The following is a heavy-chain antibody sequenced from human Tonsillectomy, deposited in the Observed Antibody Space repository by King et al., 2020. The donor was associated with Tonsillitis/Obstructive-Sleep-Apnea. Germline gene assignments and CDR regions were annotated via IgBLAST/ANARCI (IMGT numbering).Heavy chain of an antibody. V-gene: IGHV3-33*01. J-gene: IGHJ4*02. D-gene: IGHD2-2*02. CDR3: ARSSKLVRVAEAPAIDY. CDR1: GFTFSTYG. CDR2: IWYDGSNI. Sequence: VQLVESGGGVVQPGRSLRLSCAPSGFTFSTYGMHWVRQGPGKGLEWVAVIWYDGSNIYYADSVKGRFTISRDNSKNTLYLQMNSLRAEDTAVYYCARSSKLVRVAEAPAIDYWGQGTLVTVSS.